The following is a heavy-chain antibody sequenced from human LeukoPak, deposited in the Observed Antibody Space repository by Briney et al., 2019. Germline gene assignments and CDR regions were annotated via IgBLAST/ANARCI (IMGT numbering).Heavy chain of an antibody. CDR2: ISAYNGNT. J-gene: IGHJ4*02. D-gene: IGHD4-11*01. Sequence: AASVKVSCKASGYTFTSYGISWVGQAPGQGREWMGWISAYNGNTNYAQKLQGRVTMTTDTSTSTAYMELRSLRSDDTAVYYCARNSNYGYYFDYWGQGTLVTVSS. CDR3: ARNSNYGYYFDY. CDR1: GYTFTSYG. V-gene: IGHV1-18*01.